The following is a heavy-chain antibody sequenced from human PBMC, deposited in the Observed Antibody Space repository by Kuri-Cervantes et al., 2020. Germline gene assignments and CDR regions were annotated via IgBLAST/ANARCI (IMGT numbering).Heavy chain of an antibody. Sequence: GGSLRLSCAASGFTFSSYSMNWVRQAPGKGLEWVSSISSSSSYIYYADSVKGRFTISRDNAKNSLYLQMNSLRAEDTAVYYCATHLGGYYFDYWGQGTLVTVSS. CDR1: GFTFSSYS. CDR3: ATHLGGYYFDY. V-gene: IGHV3-21*01. D-gene: IGHD3-16*01. CDR2: ISSSSSYI. J-gene: IGHJ4*02.